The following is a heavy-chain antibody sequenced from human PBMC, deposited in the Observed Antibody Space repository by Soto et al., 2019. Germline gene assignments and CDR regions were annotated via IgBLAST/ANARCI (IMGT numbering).Heavy chain of an antibody. D-gene: IGHD2-15*01. CDR2: IYHSGST. CDR3: ARGSPKGSPS. V-gene: IGHV4-30-2*01. CDR1: GACMSRGGYD. Sequence: PLSLTCAGSGACMSRGGYDWSWIRQPPGKGLEWIGYIYHSGSTYYNPSLKSRVTISVDRSKNQFSLKLSSVTAADTAVYYCARGSPKGSPSWGQGTLVTVSS. J-gene: IGHJ5*02.